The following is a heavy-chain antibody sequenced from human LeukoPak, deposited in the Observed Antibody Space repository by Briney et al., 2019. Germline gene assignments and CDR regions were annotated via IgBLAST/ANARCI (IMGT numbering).Heavy chain of an antibody. CDR1: GFSFSIYW. CDR3: ARQSFDGYHYPDY. D-gene: IGHD5-24*01. Sequence: PGGSLRLSCAASGFSFSIYWMTWVRQAPGKGLEWVANIKHDGTEKYYVDSVKGRFTISRDNAKDSLFLQMDSLRAEDTAVYYCARQSFDGYHYPDYWGQGSLVNVSS. V-gene: IGHV3-7*01. CDR2: IKHDGTEK. J-gene: IGHJ4*02.